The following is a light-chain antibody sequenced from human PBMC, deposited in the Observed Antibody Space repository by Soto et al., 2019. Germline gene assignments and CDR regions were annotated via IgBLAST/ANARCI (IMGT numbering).Light chain of an antibody. CDR1: QSVSSY. V-gene: IGKV3-11*01. CDR3: QQRSNWPYT. Sequence: EIVLTQSPATLSLSPWERATLSCRASQSVSSYLAWYQQKPGQAPRLLIYDASNRATGIPARFSGSESGTDFTLTISSLEPEDFAVYYCQQRSNWPYTFGQGTKLEIK. J-gene: IGKJ2*01. CDR2: DAS.